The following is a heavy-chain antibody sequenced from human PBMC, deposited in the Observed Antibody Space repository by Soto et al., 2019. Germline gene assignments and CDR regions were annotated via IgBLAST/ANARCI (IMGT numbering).Heavy chain of an antibody. D-gene: IGHD1-26*01. CDR1: GYSFVTFW. CDR2: IDPLDSYA. CDR3: AKHVEDVYFALDA. J-gene: IGHJ6*02. Sequence: GESLKIYCRGSGYSFVTFWITWVRQMPGKGLEWVGRIDPLDSYARYSPSFEGHVTMSVDRSVNTAYLQWRRLKAADSAIYYCAKHVEDVYFALDAWGQGTSVTVSS. V-gene: IGHV5-10-1*01.